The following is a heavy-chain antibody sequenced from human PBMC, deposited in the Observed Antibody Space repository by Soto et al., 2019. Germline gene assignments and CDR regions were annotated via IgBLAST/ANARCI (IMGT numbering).Heavy chain of an antibody. V-gene: IGHV1-18*04. J-gene: IGHJ4*02. Sequence: GASVKVSCKASGYTFTSYGISWVRQAPEQGLEWMGWISAYNGNTNYPQKFQGRVTMTTDISTSTAYMELRSLRSDDTAVYYCARQKYYYDTSGYFTRDYWGQGTQVTVSS. CDR1: GYTFTSYG. D-gene: IGHD3-22*01. CDR2: ISAYNGNT. CDR3: ARQKYYYDTSGYFTRDY.